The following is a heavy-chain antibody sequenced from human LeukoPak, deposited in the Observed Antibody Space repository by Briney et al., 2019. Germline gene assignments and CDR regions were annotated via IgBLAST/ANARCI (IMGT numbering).Heavy chain of an antibody. CDR3: AREASSGGGYYYYYMDV. D-gene: IGHD6-6*01. CDR2: IIPILGIA. J-gene: IGHJ6*03. V-gene: IGHV1-69*04. Sequence: SVKVSCKASGGTFSSYTISWVRQAPGQGLEWMGRIIPILGIANYAQKFQGRVTITADKSTSTASMELSSLRSEDTAVYYCAREASSGGGYYYYYMDVWGKGTTVTVSS. CDR1: GGTFSSYT.